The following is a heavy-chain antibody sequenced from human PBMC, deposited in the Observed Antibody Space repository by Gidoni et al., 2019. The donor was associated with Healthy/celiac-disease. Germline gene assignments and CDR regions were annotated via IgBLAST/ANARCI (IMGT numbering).Heavy chain of an antibody. Sequence: EVQLLESGGGLVQPGGSLRLSCAASGFTFSSYAMSWGRQAPGKGLGWVSAISGSGGSTYYADSVKGRFTISRDNSKNTLYLQMNSLRAEDTAVYYCAKDVLLWFGELPFGDYWGQGTLVTVSS. V-gene: IGHV3-23*01. D-gene: IGHD3-10*01. CDR2: ISGSGGST. J-gene: IGHJ4*02. CDR1: GFTFSSYA. CDR3: AKDVLLWFGELPFGDY.